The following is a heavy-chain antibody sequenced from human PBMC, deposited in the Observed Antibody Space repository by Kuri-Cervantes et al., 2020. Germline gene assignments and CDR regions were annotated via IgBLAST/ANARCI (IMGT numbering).Heavy chain of an antibody. V-gene: IGHV4-38-2*01. D-gene: IGHD4-17*01. Sequence: SETLSLTCAVSGYSLSSGSYWGWIRQPPGKGLEWIGAIYHGGTTYYNPSLKSRVTISVDTSKNQFSLKLSSVTAADTAVYYCARRGPGDFRYYFDYWGQGTLVTVSS. J-gene: IGHJ4*02. CDR2: IYHGGTT. CDR1: GYSLSSGSY. CDR3: ARRGPGDFRYYFDY.